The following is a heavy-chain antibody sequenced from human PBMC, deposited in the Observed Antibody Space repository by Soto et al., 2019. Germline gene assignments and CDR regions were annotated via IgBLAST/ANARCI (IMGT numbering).Heavy chain of an antibody. CDR1: GGSISSSSYY. J-gene: IGHJ4*02. CDR2: IYYSGST. V-gene: IGHV4-39*01. CDR3: ARVHSDSAYYSDC. Sequence: SETLSLTCTLSGGSISSSSYYWGWIRQPPGKGLEWIGSIYYSGSTYYNPSLKSRVTISVDTSKNQFSLKLGSVTAADTAVYYCARVHSDSAYYSDCWGQGTLVTVSS. D-gene: IGHD3-22*01.